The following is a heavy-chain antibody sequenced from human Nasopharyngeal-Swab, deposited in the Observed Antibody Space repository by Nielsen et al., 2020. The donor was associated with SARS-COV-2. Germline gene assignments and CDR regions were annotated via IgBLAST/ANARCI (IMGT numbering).Heavy chain of an antibody. CDR2: IYYSGST. CDR1: GGPISSSSYY. Sequence: SETLSPTCTASGGPISSSSYYWAWIRQPPGKGLEWIRNIYYSGSTYYNPSLKSRVTIAVDTSKKQFFLKLTSVTAADTAVYYCATLQSSSWYSATLTPWGQGTLVTVSS. J-gene: IGHJ4*02. V-gene: IGHV4-39*01. CDR3: ATLQSSSWYSATLTP. D-gene: IGHD6-13*01.